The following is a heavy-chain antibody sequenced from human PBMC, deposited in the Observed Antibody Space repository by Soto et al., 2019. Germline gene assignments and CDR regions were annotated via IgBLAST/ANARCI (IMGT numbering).Heavy chain of an antibody. CDR1: GFTFSSYW. CDR2: LNSDGTSS. CDR3: ARVYYQDGSVDRYFDN. J-gene: IGHJ4*02. D-gene: IGHD3-22*01. Sequence: PGGSLRLSCAASGFTFSSYWMHWVRQGPGKGLVWVSRLNSDGTSSTYADSVKGRFTISRDNAKNTLYLQMNSLRAEDTAVYYCARVYYQDGSVDRYFDNWGQGTLVTVSS. V-gene: IGHV3-74*01.